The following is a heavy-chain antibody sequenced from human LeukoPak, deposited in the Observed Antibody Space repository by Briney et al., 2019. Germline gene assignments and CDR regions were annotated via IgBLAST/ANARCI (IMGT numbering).Heavy chain of an antibody. CDR1: GFTFSTNP. CDR2: ISPDNT. J-gene: IGHJ3*02. D-gene: IGHD3-10*01. Sequence: PGGSPRLSCAASGFTFSTNPMSWVRQAPGKGLEWVSAISPDNTYYADSVKGRLTISRDDSKDTVYLQMNSPRAEDTARYYCVKEHVDRAFTRSFEIWGQGTVVTVSS. V-gene: IGHV3-23*01. CDR3: VKEHVDRAFTRSFEI.